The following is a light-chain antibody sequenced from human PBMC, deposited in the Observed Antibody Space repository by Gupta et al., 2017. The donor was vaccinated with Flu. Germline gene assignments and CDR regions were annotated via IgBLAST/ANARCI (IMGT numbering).Light chain of an antibody. CDR1: QSLLHSNGYNY. CDR2: LGS. V-gene: IGKV2-28*01. CDR3: MQALQTPT. J-gene: IGKJ2*01. Sequence: DIVMTQSPLSLPVTPGEPASISCRSSQSLLHSNGYNYLDWYLQKPGQSPQLLIYLGSNRASGVPDRFSRSGSGPDFTLKISRVEAEDVGVYYCMQALQTPTFGQGTKMEIK.